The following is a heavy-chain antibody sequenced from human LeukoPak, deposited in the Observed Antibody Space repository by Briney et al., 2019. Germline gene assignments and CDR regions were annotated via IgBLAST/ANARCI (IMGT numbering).Heavy chain of an antibody. CDR1: GFTFSGAD. J-gene: IGHJ4*02. Sequence: QPGGSLLLSCATSGFTFSGADMDGGREGSGKGGEGGGRIRSKGNKYSAEYAAWGKGMFTISREKSKNTGKWEMTSLNPEDTAVYHCIHYGSGSYSTDYWGQGPQVTVSS. V-gene: IGHV3-73*01. CDR2: IRSKGNKYSA. D-gene: IGHD3-10*01. CDR3: IHYGSGSYSTDY.